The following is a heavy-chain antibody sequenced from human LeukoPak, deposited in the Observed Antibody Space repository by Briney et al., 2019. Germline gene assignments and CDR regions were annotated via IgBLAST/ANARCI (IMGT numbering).Heavy chain of an antibody. CDR2: ITSGGSMT. V-gene: IGHV3-48*03. D-gene: IGHD6-13*01. CDR3: ARVRYSSSRSIDY. CDR1: GFTFSSFE. Sequence: PGGSLRLSCAASGFTFSSFEMNWVRQAPGKGLEWVSYITSGGSMTYSADSVKGRFTISRDNAKNSLYLQMNSLRAEDTAVYYCARVRYSSSRSIDYWGQGTRLTVSS. J-gene: IGHJ4*02.